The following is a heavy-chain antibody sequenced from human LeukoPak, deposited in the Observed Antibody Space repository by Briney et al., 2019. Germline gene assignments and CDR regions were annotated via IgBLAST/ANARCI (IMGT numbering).Heavy chain of an antibody. CDR2: IYPGDSDT. J-gene: IGHJ3*02. V-gene: IGHV5-51*01. D-gene: IGHD2-2*01. CDR1: GYSFTSYW. Sequence: GESLKISCKGSGYSFTSYWIGWVRQMPGKGLEWMGIIYPGDSDTRYSPSFQGQVTISADKSISTAYLQWSSLKASDTAMYYCARPYCSSTSCERGAFDIWGQGTMVTVSS. CDR3: ARPYCSSTSCERGAFDI.